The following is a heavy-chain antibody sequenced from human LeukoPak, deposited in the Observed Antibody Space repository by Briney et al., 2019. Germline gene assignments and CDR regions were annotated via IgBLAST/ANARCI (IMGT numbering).Heavy chain of an antibody. CDR3: ARGGITIFGVVIYYYYGMDV. D-gene: IGHD3-3*01. CDR1: GYTFTGYY. Sequence: ASVKVSCKASGYTFTGYYMHWVRQAPGQGLEWMGWMDPNSGNTGYAQKFQGRVTMTRNTSISTAYMELSSLRSEDTAVYYCARGGITIFGVVIYYYYGMDVWGQGTTVTVSS. CDR2: MDPNSGNT. J-gene: IGHJ6*02. V-gene: IGHV1-8*02.